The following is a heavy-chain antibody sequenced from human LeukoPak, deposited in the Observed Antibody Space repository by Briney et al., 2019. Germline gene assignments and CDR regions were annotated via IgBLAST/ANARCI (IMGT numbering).Heavy chain of an antibody. Sequence: GASVKVSCKASGYTFTSYDINWVRQATGQGLEWMGWMNPNSGNTGYAQKFQGRVTMTRNTSISTAYMELSSLRSDDTAVYYCARVYYYDSSGYYPGAFDIWGQGTMVTVSS. CDR2: MNPNSGNT. CDR3: ARVYYYDSSGYYPGAFDI. J-gene: IGHJ3*02. D-gene: IGHD3-22*01. CDR1: GYTFTSYD. V-gene: IGHV1-8*01.